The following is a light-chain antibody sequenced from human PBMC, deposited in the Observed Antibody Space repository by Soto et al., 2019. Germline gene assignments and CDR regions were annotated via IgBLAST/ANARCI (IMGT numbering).Light chain of an antibody. V-gene: IGKV3-20*01. J-gene: IGKJ4*01. Sequence: EIVLTQSPVTLSLSPGERATLSCRASQSVSSSYLAWYQQKPGQAPRLLIYGISKRATGIPDRFSGSGSGTDFTLTISRLEPEDFAMYYCQQYGYLVTFGGGTKVDIK. CDR1: QSVSSSY. CDR3: QQYGYLVT. CDR2: GIS.